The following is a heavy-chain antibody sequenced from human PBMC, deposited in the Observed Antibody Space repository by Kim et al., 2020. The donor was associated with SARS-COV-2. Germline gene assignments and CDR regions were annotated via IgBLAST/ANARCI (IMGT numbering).Heavy chain of an antibody. CDR1: GFTFSSSS. V-gene: IGHV3-23*01. Sequence: GGSLRLSCAVSGFTFSSSSISWARQAPGKGLEWVSTVTGSGDKTYYADSVKGRFIISRDNSKNTLYLQMSSLRVEDTAVYYCAKLTTNWGQRTVVTVSS. CDR3: AKLTTN. D-gene: IGHD7-27*01. J-gene: IGHJ4*02. CDR2: VTGSGDKT.